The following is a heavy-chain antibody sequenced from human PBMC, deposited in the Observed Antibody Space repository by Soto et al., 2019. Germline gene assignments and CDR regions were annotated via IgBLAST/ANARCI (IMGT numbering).Heavy chain of an antibody. CDR2: INPQSGGT. CDR3: ARDRVRSPDGVDSFDL. V-gene: IGHV1-2*02. J-gene: IGHJ3*01. CDR1: GYAFSDYY. Sequence: GASVKVSCKASGYAFSDYYMHWVRQAPGQGLEWMGYINPQSGGTKYDQKFQDRVTMTRDTPKITVYMELRILTSKDTAVYYCARDRVRSPDGVDSFDLSGPVTLVTVSS. D-gene: IGHD3-10*01.